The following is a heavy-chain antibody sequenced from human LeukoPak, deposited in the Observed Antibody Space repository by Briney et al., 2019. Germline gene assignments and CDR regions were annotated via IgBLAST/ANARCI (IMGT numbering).Heavy chain of an antibody. V-gene: IGHV3-48*03. CDR3: AATNWGYAFDI. CDR1: GFTFSSYE. D-gene: IGHD7-27*01. Sequence: GGSLGLSCAASGFTFSSYEMNWVRQAPGKGLEWVSYISSSGSTIYYADSVKGRFTISRDNAKNSLYLQMNSLRAEDTAVYYCAATNWGYAFDIWGQGTMVTVSS. J-gene: IGHJ3*02. CDR2: ISSSGSTI.